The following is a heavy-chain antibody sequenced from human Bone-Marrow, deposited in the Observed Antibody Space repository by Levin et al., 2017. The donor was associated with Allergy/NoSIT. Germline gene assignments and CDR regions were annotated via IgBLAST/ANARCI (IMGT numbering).Heavy chain of an antibody. Sequence: PGGSLRLSCIASGIPVTTKYMTWVRQAPGKGLEWVSVIYSGGSSIYADSVKGRFIISRDKSTNTVFLQMNNLRGEDTAVYYCAVSELVGVTAGFDIWGQGTMVTVSS. CDR2: IYSGGSS. CDR3: AVSELVGVTAGFDI. D-gene: IGHD1-26*01. V-gene: IGHV3-53*01. CDR1: GIPVTTKY. J-gene: IGHJ3*02.